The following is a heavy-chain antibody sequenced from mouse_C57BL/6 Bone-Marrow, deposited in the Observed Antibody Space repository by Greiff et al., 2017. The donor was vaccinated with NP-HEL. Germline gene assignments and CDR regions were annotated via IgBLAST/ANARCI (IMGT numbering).Heavy chain of an antibody. CDR3: TTPIFPPISTVVADARDY. CDR2: IDPENGDT. J-gene: IGHJ4*01. CDR1: GFNIKDDY. V-gene: IGHV14-4*01. Sequence: VQLQQSGAELVRPGASVKLSCTASGFNIKDDYMHWVKQRPEQGLEWIGWIDPENGDTEYASKFQGKATITADTSSNTAYLQLSSLTSEDTAVYYCTTPIFPPISTVVADARDYWGKGTSVTVSS. D-gene: IGHD1-1*01.